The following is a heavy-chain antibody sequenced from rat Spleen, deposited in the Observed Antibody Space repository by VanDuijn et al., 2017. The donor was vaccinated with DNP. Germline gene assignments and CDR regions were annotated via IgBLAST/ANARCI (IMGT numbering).Heavy chain of an antibody. CDR1: GFIFSKYG. V-gene: IGHV5-29*01. Sequence: EVQLVESGGGLVQPGRSLILSCVASGFIFSKYGMAWIRQAPTKGLEWVAALSIDGDNTYYTDSVRGRFSLSRDNAKSTLYLQVNSLRSEDTATYYCTSNPHIRTAAPFDYWGQGVMVTVSS. D-gene: IGHD3-8*01. CDR3: TSNPHIRTAAPFDY. CDR2: LSIDGDNT. J-gene: IGHJ2*01.